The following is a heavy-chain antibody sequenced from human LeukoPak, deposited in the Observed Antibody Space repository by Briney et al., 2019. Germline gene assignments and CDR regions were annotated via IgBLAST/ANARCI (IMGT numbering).Heavy chain of an antibody. CDR1: GYTFTSYG. CDR2: ISAYNGNT. V-gene: IGHV1-18*01. D-gene: IGHD1-26*01. Sequence: ASVKVSCKASGYTFTSYGISWVRQAPGQGLEWMGWISAYNGNTNYAQKLQGRVTMTTDTSTSTAYMELRSLRSDDTAVYYCARLSGLAPVSPWELDRWGQGTLVTVSS. CDR3: ARLSGLAPVSPWELDR. J-gene: IGHJ4*02.